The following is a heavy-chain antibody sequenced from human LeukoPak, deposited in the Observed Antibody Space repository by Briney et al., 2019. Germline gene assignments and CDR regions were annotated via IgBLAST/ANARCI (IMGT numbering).Heavy chain of an antibody. Sequence: PGGSLRLSCAASGFTFSSYWMHWVRHAPGKGLVWVSRINSDGRSTIYADCVKGRFTISRDNANNTLYLQMNSLRAEDTAVYYCARSMTYYDFWSGPYYYYMDVWGKGTTVTVSS. CDR3: ARSMTYYDFWSGPYYYYMDV. J-gene: IGHJ6*03. D-gene: IGHD3-3*01. CDR2: INSDGRST. V-gene: IGHV3-74*01. CDR1: GFTFSSYW.